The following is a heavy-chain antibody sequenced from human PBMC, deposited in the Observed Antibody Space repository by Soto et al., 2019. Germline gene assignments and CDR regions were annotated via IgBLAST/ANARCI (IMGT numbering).Heavy chain of an antibody. CDR1: GFTFSSYG. CDR2: IWYDGSNK. V-gene: IGHV3-33*01. D-gene: IGHD2-15*01. J-gene: IGHJ6*02. CDR3: ASEYCSGGSCYYYGMDV. Sequence: QVQLVESGGGVVQPGRSLRLSCAASGFTFSSYGMHWVRQAPGKGLEWVAVIWYDGSNKNDADSVKGRFTISRDNSKNTLYLQMNCLSAADTAVYYCASEYCSGGSCYYYGMDVWGQGTTVTVSS.